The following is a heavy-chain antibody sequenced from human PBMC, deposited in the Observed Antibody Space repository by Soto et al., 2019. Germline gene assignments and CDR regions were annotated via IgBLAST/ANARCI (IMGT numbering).Heavy chain of an antibody. CDR2: ISAYNGNT. Sequence: QVQLVQSGAEVKKPGASVKVSCKASGYTFTSYGISWVRQAPGQGLEWMGWISAYNGNTNYAQKLQGRVTMTTDTSTSTAYMELRSLRSDDTAVYYCARVPSAVVVVAATPRYYYGTDVWGQGTTVTVSS. CDR3: ARVPSAVVVVAATPRYYYGTDV. J-gene: IGHJ6*02. D-gene: IGHD2-15*01. V-gene: IGHV1-18*01. CDR1: GYTFTSYG.